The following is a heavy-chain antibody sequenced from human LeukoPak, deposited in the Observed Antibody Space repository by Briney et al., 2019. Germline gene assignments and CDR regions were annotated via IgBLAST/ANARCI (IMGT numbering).Heavy chain of an antibody. CDR3: ATDHQRLIFGVVVYAFDI. J-gene: IGHJ3*02. CDR1: GYTFTSYA. Sequence: GASVKVSCKASGYTFTSYAMHWVRQAPGQRLEWMGWINAGNGNTKYSQKFQGRVTITRDTSASTAYMELSSLRSEDTAVYYCATDHQRLIFGVVVYAFDIWGQGTMVTVSS. V-gene: IGHV1-3*01. CDR2: INAGNGNT. D-gene: IGHD3-3*01.